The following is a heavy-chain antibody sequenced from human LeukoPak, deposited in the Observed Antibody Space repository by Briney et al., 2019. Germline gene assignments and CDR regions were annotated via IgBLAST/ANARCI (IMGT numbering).Heavy chain of an antibody. CDR2: IRSEANSYAT. V-gene: IGHV3-73*01. CDR3: TRTQLDGTFYYYYYMDV. Sequence: PGGSLRLSCAASGFTFSGSAMHWVRQASGQGLEWVGRIRSEANSYATAYAASVKGRFTISRDYSKNTAYLQMNSLKTEDTAVYYCTRTQLDGTFYYYYYMDVWGKGTTVTVSS. CDR1: GFTFSGSA. D-gene: IGHD1-14*01. J-gene: IGHJ6*03.